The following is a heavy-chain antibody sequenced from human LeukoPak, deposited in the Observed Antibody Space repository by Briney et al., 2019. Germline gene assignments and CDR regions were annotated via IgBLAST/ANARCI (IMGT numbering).Heavy chain of an antibody. CDR1: GGSISSSSYY. J-gene: IGHJ6*03. D-gene: IGHD5-18*01. CDR3: ARDRPRLRGYSYGYYYYMDV. CDR2: IYYNGST. V-gene: IGHV4-39*07. Sequence: SETLSLTCTVSGGSISSSSYYWGWIRQPPGKGLEWIGSIYYNGSTYYNPSLKSRVTIAVDTSKKHFSLKLSSVTAADTAVYYCARDRPRLRGYSYGYYYYMDVWGKGTTVTVSS.